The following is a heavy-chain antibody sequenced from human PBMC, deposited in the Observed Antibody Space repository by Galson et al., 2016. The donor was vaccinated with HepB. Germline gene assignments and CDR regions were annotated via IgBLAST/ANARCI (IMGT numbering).Heavy chain of an antibody. D-gene: IGHD6-25*01. J-gene: IGHJ5*02. CDR3: ARDPSGDGWFDP. CDR1: GGTFSSSA. Sequence: SVKVSCKASGGTFSSSAISWVRQAPGQGLEWMGRIIPILGISNYAQNFQGRVTINADKSTSTAYMELSSLRSEDTAMYYCARDPSGDGWFDPWGQGTLVTVSS. CDR2: IIPILGIS. V-gene: IGHV1-69*04.